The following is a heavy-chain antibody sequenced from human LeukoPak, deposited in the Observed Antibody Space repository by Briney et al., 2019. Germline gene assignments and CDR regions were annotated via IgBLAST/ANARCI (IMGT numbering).Heavy chain of an antibody. J-gene: IGHJ4*02. V-gene: IGHV3-7*01. CDR1: GFTFSSYW. CDR2: IKQDGSEK. Sequence: PGGSLRLSCAASGFTFSSYWMSWVRQAPGKGLEWVANIKQDGSEKYYVDSVKGRFTISRDNAKNSLYLQMNSLRAEDTAVYYCAKDYYYGSGSYYDYWGQGTLVTVSS. CDR3: AKDYYYGSGSYYDY. D-gene: IGHD3-10*01.